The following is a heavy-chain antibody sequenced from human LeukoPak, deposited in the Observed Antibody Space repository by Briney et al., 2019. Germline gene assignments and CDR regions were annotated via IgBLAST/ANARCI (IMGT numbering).Heavy chain of an antibody. CDR1: GYSLSSGYY. J-gene: IGHJ4*02. Sequence: PSETLSLTCAVSGYSLSSGYYWGWIRQPPGKGLEWIGSIYHSGSTYYNPSLKSRVTISVDTSKNQFSLKLSSVTAADTAVYYCARSPLRYSNYFDYWGQGTLVTVSS. D-gene: IGHD3-9*01. V-gene: IGHV4-38-2*01. CDR2: IYHSGST. CDR3: ARSPLRYSNYFDY.